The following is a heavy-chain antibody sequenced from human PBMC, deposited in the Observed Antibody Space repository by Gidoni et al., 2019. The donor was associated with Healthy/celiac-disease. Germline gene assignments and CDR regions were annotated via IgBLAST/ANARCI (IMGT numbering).Heavy chain of an antibody. J-gene: IGHJ4*02. D-gene: IGHD3-10*01. CDR3: ARGRNRAMVRGVIVYFDY. CDR2: IYYSGST. V-gene: IGHV4-59*01. Sequence: QVQLQESGPGLVKPSETLSLTCTVSGGSIISSYWSWIRQPPGKGLEWIGYIYYSGSTNYNPSLKSRVTISVDTSKNQFSLKLSSVTAADTAVYYCARGRNRAMVRGVIVYFDYWGQGTLVTVSS. CDR1: GGSIISSY.